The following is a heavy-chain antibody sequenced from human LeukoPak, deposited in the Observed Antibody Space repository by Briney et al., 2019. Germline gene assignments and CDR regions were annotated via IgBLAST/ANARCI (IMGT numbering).Heavy chain of an antibody. CDR3: ARDIAMDGDRPWAFDI. V-gene: IGHV3-7*01. D-gene: IGHD5-24*01. CDR2: IKEDGSEK. CDR1: GFTFSRYW. Sequence: PGGSLRLSCAASGFTFSRYWMTWVRQAPGQGLEWVANIKEDGSEKEYVDSVKGRFTISRDNTKTSLYLQMNSLGVEDTALYYCARDIAMDGDRPWAFDIWGQGAMVSVSS. J-gene: IGHJ3*02.